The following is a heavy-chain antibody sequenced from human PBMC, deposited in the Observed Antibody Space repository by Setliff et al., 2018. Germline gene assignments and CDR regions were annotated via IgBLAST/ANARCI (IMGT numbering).Heavy chain of an antibody. D-gene: IGHD5-12*01. Sequence: GGSLRLSCAASGFTFSNYAMNWVRQAPGKGLEWVSVISDSGGTTYYADSVKGRFTISRDNAKNSLYLQMNSLRAEDTAVYYCAREKMATNYYYYYMDVWGKGTTVTVSS. CDR2: ISDSGGTT. CDR3: AREKMATNYYYYYMDV. CDR1: GFTFSNYA. J-gene: IGHJ6*03. V-gene: IGHV3-23*01.